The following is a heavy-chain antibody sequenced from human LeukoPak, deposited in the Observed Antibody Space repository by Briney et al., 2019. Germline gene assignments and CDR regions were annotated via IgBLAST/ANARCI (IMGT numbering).Heavy chain of an antibody. CDR2: IKHDGSEK. D-gene: IGHD4-17*01. J-gene: IGHJ4*02. CDR3: ARGMTTGD. Sequence: GGSLRLSCATSGFTFSSFWMNWVRQAPGKGLEWVANIKHDGSEKYYVDSVKGRFTISRDNAKSSLFLQMDSLRVEDTAVYYCARGMTTGDWGQGTLVTVSS. CDR1: GFTFSSFW. V-gene: IGHV3-7*05.